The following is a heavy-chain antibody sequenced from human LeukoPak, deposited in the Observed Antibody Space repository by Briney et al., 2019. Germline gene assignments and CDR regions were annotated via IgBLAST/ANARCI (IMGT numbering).Heavy chain of an antibody. CDR2: IYYSGST. D-gene: IGHD4-17*01. J-gene: IGHJ6*03. CDR3: AGAPRVTSRERDFFYYLDV. V-gene: IGHV4-31*03. CDR1: GGSFSSGGYY. Sequence: PSQTLSLTCTVSGGSFSSGGYYWSWIRQQPGKSLEWIGYIYYSGSTSYNPSLKSRLSISVDTSKNQFSLKLSSVTAADTAVYYCAGAPRVTSRERDFFYYLDVWGKGTTVTVSS.